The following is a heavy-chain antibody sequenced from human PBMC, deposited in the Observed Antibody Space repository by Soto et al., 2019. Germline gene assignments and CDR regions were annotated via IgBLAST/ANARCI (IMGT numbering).Heavy chain of an antibody. CDR1: GYTFTSYD. J-gene: IGHJ6*03. Sequence: GASVKVSCKASGYTFTSYDINWVRQATGQGLERMGWMNPNSGNTGYAQKFQGRVTMTRNTSISTAYMELSSLRSEDTAVYYCARRLVPAAMPSEGHYYYMDVWGKGTTVTVSS. CDR2: MNPNSGNT. CDR3: ARRLVPAAMPSEGHYYYMDV. D-gene: IGHD2-2*01. V-gene: IGHV1-8*01.